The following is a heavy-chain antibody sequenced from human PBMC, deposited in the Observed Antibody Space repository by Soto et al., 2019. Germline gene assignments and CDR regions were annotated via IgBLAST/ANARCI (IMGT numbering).Heavy chain of an antibody. CDR1: GGSISTYY. V-gene: IGHV4-59*01. Sequence: KASETLSLTCAVSGGSISTYYWSWIRQPPGKGLEWIGYIYYSGSTNYNPSLKSRVTISVDTSKNQFSLKLSSVTAADTAVYYCARALRGYSYAEFDYWGQGTLVTVSS. J-gene: IGHJ4*02. D-gene: IGHD5-18*01. CDR3: ARALRGYSYAEFDY. CDR2: IYYSGST.